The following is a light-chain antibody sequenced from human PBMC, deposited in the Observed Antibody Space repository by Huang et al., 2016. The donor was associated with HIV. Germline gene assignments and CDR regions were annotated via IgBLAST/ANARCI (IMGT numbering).Light chain of an antibody. V-gene: IGKV3-15*01. CDR3: QHYNNWPPLS. Sequence: VILTQSPATLSVSPGEGATLSCRASQHIGTHLAGYQQRPGQAPRLLMFGASSRATGVPARFNGRGSGTEFNLNISGLQSEDVATYYCQHYNNWPPLSFGGGTEVDI. CDR2: GAS. CDR1: QHIGTH. J-gene: IGKJ4*01.